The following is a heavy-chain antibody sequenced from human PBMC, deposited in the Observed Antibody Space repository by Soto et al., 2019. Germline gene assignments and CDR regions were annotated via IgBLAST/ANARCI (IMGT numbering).Heavy chain of an antibody. CDR3: ARGLRYFDWLLYGIDY. J-gene: IGHJ4*02. CDR2: ISYDGSNK. Sequence: QVQLVESGGGVVQPGRSLRLSCAASGFTFSSYAMHWVRQAPGKGLEWVAVISYDGSNKYYADSVKGRFTISRDNSKNTLYLQTNSLRAEDTAVYYCARGLRYFDWLLYGIDYWGQGPLVTVSS. D-gene: IGHD3-9*01. CDR1: GFTFSSYA. V-gene: IGHV3-30-3*01.